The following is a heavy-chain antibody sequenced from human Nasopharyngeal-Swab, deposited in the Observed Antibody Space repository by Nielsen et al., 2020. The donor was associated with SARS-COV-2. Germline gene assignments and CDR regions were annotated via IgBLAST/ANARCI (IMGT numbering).Heavy chain of an antibody. D-gene: IGHD6-13*01. CDR3: AREGPGSSWYHGPHNWFDP. Sequence: VRQAPGKGLEWVAVISYDGSNKYYADSVKGRFTISRDNSKNTLYLQMNSLRAEDTAVYYCAREGPGSSWYHGPHNWFDPWGQGTLVTVSS. V-gene: IGHV3-30*03. CDR2: ISYDGSNK. J-gene: IGHJ5*02.